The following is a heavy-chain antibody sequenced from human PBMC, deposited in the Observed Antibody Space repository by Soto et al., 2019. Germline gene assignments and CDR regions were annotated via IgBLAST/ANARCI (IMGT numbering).Heavy chain of an antibody. CDR2: IYYSGST. CDR3: ARVGYCSGGSCHNYYYYGMDV. CDR1: GGSLSSGGYY. J-gene: IGHJ6*02. Sequence: PSETLSLTCTVSGGSLSSGGYYWSWIRQHPGKGLEWIGYIYYSGSTYYNPSLKSRVTISVDTSKNQFSLKLSSVTAADTAVYYCARVGYCSGGSCHNYYYYGMDVWGQGTTVTVSS. D-gene: IGHD2-15*01. V-gene: IGHV4-31*03.